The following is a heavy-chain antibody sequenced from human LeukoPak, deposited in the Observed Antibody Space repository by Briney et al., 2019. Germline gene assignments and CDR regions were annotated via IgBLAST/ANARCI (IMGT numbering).Heavy chain of an antibody. J-gene: IGHJ6*02. Sequence: SETLSLTCAVYGGSFSDYSWTWIRQPPGKGLQWIGEINHSGGTNHNPSLMSRVIMSVDTSKNQISLKVSSVTAADTAVYYCAESYYYGMDVWGQGTTVTVSS. CDR3: AESYYYGMDV. CDR1: GGSFSDYS. V-gene: IGHV4-34*01. CDR2: INHSGGT.